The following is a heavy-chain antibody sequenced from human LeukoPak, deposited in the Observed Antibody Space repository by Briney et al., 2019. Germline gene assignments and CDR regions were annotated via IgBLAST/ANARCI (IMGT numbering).Heavy chain of an antibody. J-gene: IGHJ4*02. CDR3: ARVSGYSGTWYVDY. D-gene: IGHD6-13*01. V-gene: IGHV3-33*01. Sequence: GGSLRLSCVASGFTFKSYGMHWVRQAPGKGLEWVAIIWYDGSNKYYADFVKGRFTTSRDDSKNTLYLQMNSLRADDTAVYYCARVSGYSGTWYVDYWGQGTLVTVSS. CDR1: GFTFKSYG. CDR2: IWYDGSNK.